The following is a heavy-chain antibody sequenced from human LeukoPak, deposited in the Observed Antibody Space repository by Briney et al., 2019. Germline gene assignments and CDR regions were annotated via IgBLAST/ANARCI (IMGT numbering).Heavy chain of an antibody. V-gene: IGHV3-23*01. J-gene: IGHJ4*02. D-gene: IGHD3-22*01. CDR1: GFTFSSYA. CDR3: AKPAMDSSGYLDY. Sequence: GGSLRLSCAASGFTFSSYAMSWVRQAPGKGLEWVSAISSSGGSTYYADSVRGRFTISRDNSKNTLYLQMNSLRAEDTTVYYCAKPAMDSSGYLDYWGQGSLVTVSS. CDR2: ISSSGGST.